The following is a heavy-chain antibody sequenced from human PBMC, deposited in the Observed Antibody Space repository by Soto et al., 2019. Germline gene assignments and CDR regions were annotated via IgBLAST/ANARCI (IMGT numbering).Heavy chain of an antibody. J-gene: IGHJ6*02. D-gene: IGHD2-2*02. V-gene: IGHV5-51*01. CDR1: GYSFTSYW. Sequence: GESLKISCKGSGYSFTSYWIGWVRQMPGKGLEWMGIIYPGDSDTRYSPSFQGQVTISADKSISTAYLQWSSLKASDTAMHYCARRAGYCSSTSCYTDYYYYYGMDVWGQGTTVTVS. CDR3: ARRAGYCSSTSCYTDYYYYYGMDV. CDR2: IYPGDSDT.